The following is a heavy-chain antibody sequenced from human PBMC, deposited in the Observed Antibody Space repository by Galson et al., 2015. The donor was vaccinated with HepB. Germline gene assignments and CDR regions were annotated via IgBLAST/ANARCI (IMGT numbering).Heavy chain of an antibody. CDR2: ISFDGTNK. V-gene: IGHV3-30*18. CDR1: GITFSSYD. D-gene: IGHD2-2*01. J-gene: IGHJ6*02. Sequence: SLRLSCAASGITFSSYDMHWVRQAPGKGLEWVADISFDGTNKYYADSVKGRFTISRDNSKNTLYLQMNSLRAVDTAVYYCVKDQYCSSPSWSDIGCSFYYGLDVWGQGTPVTVSS. CDR3: VKDQYCSSPSWSDIGCSFYYGLDV.